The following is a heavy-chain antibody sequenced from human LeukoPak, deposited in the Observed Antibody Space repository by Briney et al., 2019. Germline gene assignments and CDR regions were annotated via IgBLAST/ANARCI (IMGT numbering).Heavy chain of an antibody. J-gene: IGHJ4*02. CDR3: ARDQGGSGYSYGYY. Sequence: SVKVSCKASGGTFSSYAISWVRQAPGQGLEWMGRIIPILGIANYARKFQGRVTITADKSTSTAYMELSSLRSENTAVYYCARDQGGSGYSYGYYWGQGTLVTVSS. CDR1: GGTFSSYA. CDR2: IIPILGIA. D-gene: IGHD5-18*01. V-gene: IGHV1-69*04.